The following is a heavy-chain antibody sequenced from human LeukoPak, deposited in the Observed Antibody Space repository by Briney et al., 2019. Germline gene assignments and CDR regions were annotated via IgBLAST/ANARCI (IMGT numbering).Heavy chain of an antibody. CDR1: GGSISSYY. Sequence: PSETLSLTCNVSGGSISSYYWTWIRQPPGKGLEWIGYNYYTGSTNYNPSLKSRVTISVDTSKNQFSLKLSSVTAADTAVYYCAIGTWYNYFDYWGQGTLVTVSS. J-gene: IGHJ4*02. V-gene: IGHV4-59*01. CDR3: AIGTWYNYFDY. CDR2: NYYTGST. D-gene: IGHD1-1*01.